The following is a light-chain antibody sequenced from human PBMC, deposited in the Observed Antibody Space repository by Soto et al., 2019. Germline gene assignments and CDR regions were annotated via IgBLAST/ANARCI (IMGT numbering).Light chain of an antibody. V-gene: IGKV3-20*01. J-gene: IGKJ4*01. CDR3: QQYGALPPT. CDR1: QTVSNTY. Sequence: EIVLTQFPGALSLSPGERVTLSCRASQTVSNTYLAWYQQKSGQAPKFLIYGASNRATGIPDRFIGSGSGTDFTLTISRLEPEDFAVYYCQQYGALPPTFGGGTKVESK. CDR2: GAS.